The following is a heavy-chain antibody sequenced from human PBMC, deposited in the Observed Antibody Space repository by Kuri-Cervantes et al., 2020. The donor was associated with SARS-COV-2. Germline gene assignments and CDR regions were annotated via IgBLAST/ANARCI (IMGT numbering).Heavy chain of an antibody. CDR2: INHSGST. CDR1: GGSFSGYY. D-gene: IGHD2-15*01. V-gene: IGHV4-34*01. Sequence: SETLSLTCAVYGGSFSGYYWSWIRQPPGKGLEWIGEINHSGSTNYNPSLKSRVTISVDTSKNQSSLKLSSVTAADTAVYYCARRGLGYCSGGSCYSGFDCWGQGTLVTVSS. J-gene: IGHJ4*02. CDR3: ARRGLGYCSGGSCYSGFDC.